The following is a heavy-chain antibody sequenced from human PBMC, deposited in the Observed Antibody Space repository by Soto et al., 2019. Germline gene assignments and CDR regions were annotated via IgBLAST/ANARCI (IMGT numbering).Heavy chain of an antibody. CDR3: ARGEASYDSSPGWTFDI. D-gene: IGHD3-22*01. CDR2: ISYDGSNK. CDR1: GFTFSSYA. Sequence: GSLRLSCAASGFTFSSYAMHWVRQAPGKGLEWVAVISYDGSNKYYADSVKGRFTISRDNSKNTLYLQMNSLRAEDTAVYYCARGEASYDSSPGWTFDIWGKGTMVTVSS. J-gene: IGHJ3*02. V-gene: IGHV3-30-3*01.